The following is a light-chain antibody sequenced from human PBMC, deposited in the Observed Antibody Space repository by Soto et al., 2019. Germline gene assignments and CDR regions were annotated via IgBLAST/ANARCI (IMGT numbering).Light chain of an antibody. Sequence: QSVLTQPPSVSEAPGQRVTISCTGSSSNIGAGYEAHWYQQVPGTAPKLLIYENNTRPSGVPDRFSGSKSGTSASLAIAGLQAEDEAEYYCQSYDSSLSGYVFGPGTKLTVL. CDR2: ENN. V-gene: IGLV1-40*01. CDR1: SSNIGAGYE. J-gene: IGLJ1*01. CDR3: QSYDSSLSGYV.